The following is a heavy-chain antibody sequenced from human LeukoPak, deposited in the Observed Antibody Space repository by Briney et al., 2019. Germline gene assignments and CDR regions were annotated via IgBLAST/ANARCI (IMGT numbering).Heavy chain of an antibody. J-gene: IGHJ4*02. CDR2: IKQDGREK. CDR3: ARGSMLAAANDY. V-gene: IGHV3-7*04. CDR1: GFTFSSYW. Sequence: GGSLRLSCAASGFTFSSYWMGWVRQAPRKGLEWEANIKQDGREKYYVDSVKDRFTISRDNAKNSLYLQMNSLRAEDTAVYYCARGSMLAAANDYWGQGTLVTVSS. D-gene: IGHD6-13*01.